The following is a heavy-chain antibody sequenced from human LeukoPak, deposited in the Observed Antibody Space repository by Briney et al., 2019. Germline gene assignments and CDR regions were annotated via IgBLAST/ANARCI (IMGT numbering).Heavy chain of an antibody. CDR2: IYYSGST. Sequence: PSETLSLTCTVSGGSISSHYWSWIRQPPGKGLEWIGYIYYSGSTNYNPSLKSRVTISVDTSKNQFSLKLSSVPAADTAVYYCARGGGSDFDYWGQGTLVTVSS. D-gene: IGHD2-15*01. CDR1: GGSISSHY. V-gene: IGHV4-59*11. CDR3: ARGGGSDFDY. J-gene: IGHJ4*02.